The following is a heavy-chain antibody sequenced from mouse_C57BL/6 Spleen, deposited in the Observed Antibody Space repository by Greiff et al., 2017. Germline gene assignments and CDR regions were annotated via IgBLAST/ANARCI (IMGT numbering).Heavy chain of an antibody. V-gene: IGHV7-3*01. D-gene: IGHD2-1*01. CDR3: ARSLYGKGYFDV. CDR2: IRNKANGYTT. J-gene: IGHJ1*03. CDR1: GFTFTDYY. Sequence: EVQRVESGGGLVQPGGSLSLSCAASGFTFTDYYMSWVRQPPGKALEWLGFIRNKANGYTTEYSASVKGRFTISRDNSQSILYLQMNALRAEDSATYYCARSLYGKGYFDVWGTGTTVTVSS.